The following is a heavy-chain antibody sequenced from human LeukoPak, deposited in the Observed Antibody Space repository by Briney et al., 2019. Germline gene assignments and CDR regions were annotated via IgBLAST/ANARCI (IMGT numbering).Heavy chain of an antibody. V-gene: IGHV1-18*01. CDR1: GYTFTSYG. CDR3: ARDSEEYYYGSGSYSPDDY. Sequence: ASVKVSCKASGYTFTSYGISWVRQAPGQGLEWMGWISAYNGNTNYAQKLQGRVTMTTDISTSTAYMELRSLRSDDTAVYYCARDSEEYYYGSGSYSPDDYWGQGTLVTVSS. D-gene: IGHD3-10*01. J-gene: IGHJ4*02. CDR2: ISAYNGNT.